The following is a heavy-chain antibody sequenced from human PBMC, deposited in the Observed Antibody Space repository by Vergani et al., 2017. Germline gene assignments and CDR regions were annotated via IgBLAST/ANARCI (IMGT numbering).Heavy chain of an antibody. J-gene: IGHJ4*02. CDR2: INPNSGGT. Sequence: QVQLVQSGAEVKKPGASVKVSCKASGYTFTGYYMHWVRQAPGKGLEWMGWINPNSGGTNYAQKFQGWVTMTRDTSISTAYMELSRLRSDDTAVYYCARARPGCSSTSCPVDYWGQGTLVTVSS. CDR1: GYTFTGYY. CDR3: ARARPGCSSTSCPVDY. V-gene: IGHV1-2*04. D-gene: IGHD2-2*01.